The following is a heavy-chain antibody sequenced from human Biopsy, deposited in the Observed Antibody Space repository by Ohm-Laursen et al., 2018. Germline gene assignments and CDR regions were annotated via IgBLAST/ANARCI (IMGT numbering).Heavy chain of an antibody. V-gene: IGHV3-72*01. J-gene: IGHJ4*02. CDR3: ARMFPPPGRGQCVGVTCYPGSDY. D-gene: IGHD3-10*02. CDR2: SRDKAKNYTA. CDR1: GFTLSDHY. Sequence: SLRLSCAASGFTLSDHYVEWVRQAPGKGLEWVGRSRDKAKNYTAEYAASVKGRFTISRDESETSLYLQMSGLKTEATAVYYCARMFPPPGRGQCVGVTCYPGSDYWGQGTLGTVSS.